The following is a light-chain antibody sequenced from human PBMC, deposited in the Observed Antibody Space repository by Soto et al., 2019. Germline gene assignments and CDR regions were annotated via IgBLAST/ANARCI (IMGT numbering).Light chain of an antibody. CDR1: TGGVTSGHY. Sequence: QAVVTQEPSLTVSPGGSVTLTCGSSTGGVTSGHYPYWFQQKPGQAPRTLIYDTSNKLSWTPARFSGSLLGGKAALTLSGAQPEDEADYYCLLLYSGGRVFGGGTKLTVL. CDR2: DTS. CDR3: LLLYSGGRV. V-gene: IGLV7-46*01. J-gene: IGLJ2*01.